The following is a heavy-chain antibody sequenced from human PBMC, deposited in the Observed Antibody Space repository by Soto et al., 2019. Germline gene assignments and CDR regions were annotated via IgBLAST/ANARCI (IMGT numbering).Heavy chain of an antibody. D-gene: IGHD3-22*01. CDR1: GFTFSDYY. Sequence: GSLRLSCVASGFTFSDYYMSWIRQAPGKGLEWVSYISSSSSYTNYADSVKGRFTISRDNAKNSLYLQMNSLRAEDTAVYYCAKGEVVYADGSGYGVDYWGQGTLVTVSS. J-gene: IGHJ4*02. CDR2: ISSSSSYT. CDR3: AKGEVVYADGSGYGVDY. V-gene: IGHV3-11*06.